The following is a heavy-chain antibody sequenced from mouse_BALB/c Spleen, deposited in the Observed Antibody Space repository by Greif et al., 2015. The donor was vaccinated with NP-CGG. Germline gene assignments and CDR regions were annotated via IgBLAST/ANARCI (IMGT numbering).Heavy chain of an antibody. CDR2: IDPANGNT. J-gene: IGHJ1*01. Sequence: EVQLQQSGAELVKPGASVKLSCTASGFNIKDTYMHWVKQRPEQGLEWIGRIDPANGNTKYDPKFQGKATITADTSSNTAYLQLSSLTSEDTAVYYCAPYYYGSSSYWYFDVWGAGTTVTVSS. CDR1: GFNIKDTY. V-gene: IGHV14-3*02. D-gene: IGHD1-1*01. CDR3: APYYYGSSSYWYFDV.